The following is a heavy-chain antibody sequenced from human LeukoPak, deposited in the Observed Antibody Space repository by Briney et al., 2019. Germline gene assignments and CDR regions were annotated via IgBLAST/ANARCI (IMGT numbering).Heavy chain of an antibody. J-gene: IGHJ4*02. V-gene: IGHV3-48*03. CDR3: ARDQSGIVATITFDY. CDR1: GFTFSSYA. CDR2: ISSSGRTI. Sequence: PGGSLRLSCAASGFTFSSYAMHWVRQAPGKGLEWVSYISSSGRTIYYEDSVKGRFTISRDNAKNSLYLQMNSLRAEDTAVYYCARDQSGIVATITFDYWGQGILVTVSS. D-gene: IGHD5-12*01.